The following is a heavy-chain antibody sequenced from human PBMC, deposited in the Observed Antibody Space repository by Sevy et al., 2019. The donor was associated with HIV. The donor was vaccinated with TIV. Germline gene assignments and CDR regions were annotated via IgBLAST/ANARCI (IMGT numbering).Heavy chain of an antibody. J-gene: IGHJ6*02. V-gene: IGHV3-74*01. CDR3: ARELERRLNYYYGMDV. Sequence: GESLRLSCAASGFTFSSYWMHWVRQAPGKGLVWVSRINSDGSSTSYADSVKGRFTISRDNAKNMLYLQMNSLRAEDTAVYYCARELERRLNYYYGMDVWGQGTTVTVSS. CDR1: GFTFSSYW. D-gene: IGHD1-1*01. CDR2: INSDGSST.